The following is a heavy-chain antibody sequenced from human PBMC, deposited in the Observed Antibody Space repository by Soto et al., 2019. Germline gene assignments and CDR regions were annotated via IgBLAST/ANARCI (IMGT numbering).Heavy chain of an antibody. CDR3: ARDEGLTTVPSFDF. Sequence: SETLSLTCTVSGGSISSYYWSWIRQSAGKGLEWIGRIYTSETTNYNPSLKSRVTMSIDSSRNQFSLKLSSVTAADTAVYYCARDEGLTTVPSFDFWGQGTLVTVSS. CDR1: GGSISSYY. D-gene: IGHD4-17*01. V-gene: IGHV4-4*07. CDR2: IYTSETT. J-gene: IGHJ4*02.